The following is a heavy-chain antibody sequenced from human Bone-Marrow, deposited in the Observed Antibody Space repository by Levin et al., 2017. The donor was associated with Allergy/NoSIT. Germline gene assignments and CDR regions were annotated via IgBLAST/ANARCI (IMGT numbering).Heavy chain of an antibody. V-gene: IGHV3-74*01. Sequence: GESLKISCAASGFTFSNYWMHWVRQAPGKGLVWVSHINSAGSNTNYADSVKGRFTISRDNAKNTLYLPMNSLRDEDTAVYYCARGGCSSTSCVDNWGQGTLDTVS. CDR1: GFTFSNYW. D-gene: IGHD2-2*01. CDR2: INSAGSNT. J-gene: IGHJ4*02. CDR3: ARGGCSSTSCVDN.